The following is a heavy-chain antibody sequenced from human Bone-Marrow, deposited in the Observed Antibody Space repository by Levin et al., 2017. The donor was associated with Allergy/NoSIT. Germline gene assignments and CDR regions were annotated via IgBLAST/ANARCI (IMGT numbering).Heavy chain of an antibody. Sequence: NPSETLSLTCTVSGGSVNSGSYYWSWIRQPPGKGLEWIGYIYYTGNTNYNPSLKSRVTISLDTSKNQFSLKLSSVTAADTAVYYCARGYCTGGGCALREFDYWGQGSLVTVSS. J-gene: IGHJ4*02. CDR2: IYYTGNT. D-gene: IGHD2-8*02. CDR1: GGSVNSGSYY. V-gene: IGHV4-61*01. CDR3: ARGYCTGGGCALREFDY.